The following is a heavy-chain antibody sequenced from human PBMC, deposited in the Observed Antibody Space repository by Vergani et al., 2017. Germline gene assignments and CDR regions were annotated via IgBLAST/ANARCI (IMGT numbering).Heavy chain of an antibody. CDR2: INADNGNT. J-gene: IGHJ5*02. CDR1: GYTFTSYT. CDR3: AGEGCGGGDGGDPNFDP. D-gene: IGHD3-16*01. Sequence: QVQLVQSGAEVTKPGASVKVSCKASGYTFTSYTMHWVRQAPGQRLEWMGWINADNGNTKYSQRFQGRVTITRDTSASTAYMELSSLRSEDTAVYYCAGEGCGGGDGGDPNFDPWGQGTLVTVSS. V-gene: IGHV1-3*01.